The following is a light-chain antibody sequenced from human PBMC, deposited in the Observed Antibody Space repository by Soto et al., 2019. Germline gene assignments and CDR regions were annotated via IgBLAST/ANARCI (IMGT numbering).Light chain of an antibody. CDR3: QQYGSLPYT. CDR1: QSVSSSY. V-gene: IGKV3-20*01. CDR2: GAS. Sequence: EIVLTQSPATLSLSPGERATLSCRASQSVSSSYLAWNQQKPGQAPRLLIYGASSRATGIPDRFSGSGSGTDFTLTISRLEPEDFAVYYCQQYGSLPYTFGQGTKLEIK. J-gene: IGKJ2*01.